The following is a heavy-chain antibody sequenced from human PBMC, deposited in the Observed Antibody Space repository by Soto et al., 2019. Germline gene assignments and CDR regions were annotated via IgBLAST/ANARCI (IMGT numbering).Heavy chain of an antibody. D-gene: IGHD3-10*01. Sequence: EVQLLESGGGLVQPGGSLRISCIGSGFTFSSNAMSWVRQAPGKGLEWVSAISGRGGTTYYADSVKGRFAVSRDNSNNTMYLKMNSLRAEYTDVYYCAKQRAGFGSGSDTYYLDYWGQGTLVTVSS. V-gene: IGHV3-23*01. CDR3: AKQRAGFGSGSDTYYLDY. CDR1: GFTFSSNA. CDR2: ISGRGGTT. J-gene: IGHJ4*02.